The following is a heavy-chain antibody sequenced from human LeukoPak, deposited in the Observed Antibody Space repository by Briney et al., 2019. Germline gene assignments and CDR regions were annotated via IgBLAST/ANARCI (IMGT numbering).Heavy chain of an antibody. V-gene: IGHV3-33*01. J-gene: IGHJ4*02. CDR3: ARAGYCSSTSCPEGGFDY. Sequence: PGRSLRLSCAASGFTFSSYGMHWVRQAPGKGLEWVAVIWYDGSNKYYADSVKGRFTISRDNSKNTLYLQMNSLRAEDTAVYYCARAGYCSSTSCPEGGFDYWGQGTLVTVSS. D-gene: IGHD2-2*03. CDR1: GFTFSSYG. CDR2: IWYDGSNK.